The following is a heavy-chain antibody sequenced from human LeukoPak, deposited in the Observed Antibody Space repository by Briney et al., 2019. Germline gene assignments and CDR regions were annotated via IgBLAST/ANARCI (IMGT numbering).Heavy chain of an antibody. D-gene: IGHD3-10*01. CDR2: IYSGGNT. J-gene: IGHJ4*02. CDR1: GFTVSSND. V-gene: IGHV3-66*01. CDR3: AGDRPGDGYFDY. Sequence: GGSLRLSCAASGFTVSSNDMTWVRQTPGKGLEWVSIIYSGGNTYYADSVKGRFTISRDNSKNTLYLQMNSLRAEDTAVFYCAGDRPGDGYFDYWGQGTLVTVSS.